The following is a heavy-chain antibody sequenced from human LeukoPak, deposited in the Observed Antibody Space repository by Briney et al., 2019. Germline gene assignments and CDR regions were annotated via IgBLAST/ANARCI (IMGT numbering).Heavy chain of an antibody. CDR1: GFTFSDYY. J-gene: IGHJ6*02. CDR2: ISSSGSTI. D-gene: IGHD3-3*01. CDR3: ARAPEYYDFWSGYYTLSYYYYGMDV. Sequence: GGSLRLSCAASGFTFSDYYMSWIRQAPGKGLEWVSYISSSGSTIYYADSVKGRFTISRDNAKNSLYLQMNSLRAEDTAVYYCARAPEYYDFWSGYYTLSYYYYGMDVWGQGSTVTVSS. V-gene: IGHV3-11*01.